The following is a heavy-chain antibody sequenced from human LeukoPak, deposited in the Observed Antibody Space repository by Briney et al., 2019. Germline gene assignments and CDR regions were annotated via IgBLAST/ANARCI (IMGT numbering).Heavy chain of an antibody. CDR3: ARDHVYGGADY. V-gene: IGHV3-43*02. CDR2: TSGDGITT. Sequence: GGSLRLSCAASGFTFHNYAIHWVRQAPGKGLEWVSLTSGDGITTYFADSVKGRFTISRDNSKSSLFLQMNSLRTEDTALYYCARDHVYGGADYWGQGTLVTVST. CDR1: GFTFHNYA. J-gene: IGHJ4*02. D-gene: IGHD5/OR15-5a*01.